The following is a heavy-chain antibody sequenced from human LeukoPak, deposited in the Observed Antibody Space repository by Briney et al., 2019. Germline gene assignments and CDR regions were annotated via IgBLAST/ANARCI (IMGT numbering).Heavy chain of an antibody. CDR2: VYSSGST. V-gene: IGHV4-59*01. J-gene: IGHJ4*02. D-gene: IGHD2-21*02. Sequence: SETLSLTCSVPSPSITSYYSSCVRQPPGQRLEWIAYVYSSGSTNYNPSLKSRLTISEDTSKNQFSLSLGSVNAADTAVYYCARGDRPHGFSFEYWGQGTLVTVS. CDR1: SPSITSYY. CDR3: ARGDRPHGFSFEY.